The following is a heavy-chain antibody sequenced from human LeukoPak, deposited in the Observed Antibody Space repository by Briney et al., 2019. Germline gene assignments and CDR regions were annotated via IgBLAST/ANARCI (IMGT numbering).Heavy chain of an antibody. Sequence: PGGSLRLSCAASRFTFSSYKAYSGPPTPGEGLEWVSSISSSSSYIYYADSVKGRFTISRDNAKNSLYLQMNSLRAEDTAVYYCARESGSGEFDYWGQGTLVTVSS. D-gene: IGHD6-19*01. CDR2: ISSSSSYI. CDR1: RFTFSSYK. J-gene: IGHJ4*02. CDR3: ARESGSGEFDY. V-gene: IGHV3-21*01.